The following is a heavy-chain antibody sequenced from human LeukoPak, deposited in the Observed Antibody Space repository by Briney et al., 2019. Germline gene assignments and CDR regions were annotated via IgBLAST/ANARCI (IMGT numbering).Heavy chain of an antibody. CDR2: INPNSGDT. D-gene: IGHD3-3*01. CDR1: GYTFTDYY. J-gene: IGHJ5*02. CDR3: ARDLRYDFSSGYGGGWFDP. Sequence: ASVKVSCKASGYTFTDYYMHWVRQAPGQGLEWMGWINPNSGDTDYAQNFQGRVTMTRDTSISTSYMELTRLRSDDTAVYYCARDLRYDFSSGYGGGWFDPWGQGTLVTVSS. V-gene: IGHV1-2*02.